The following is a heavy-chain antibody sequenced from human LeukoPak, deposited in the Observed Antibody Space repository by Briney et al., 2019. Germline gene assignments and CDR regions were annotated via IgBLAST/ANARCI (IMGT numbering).Heavy chain of an antibody. Sequence: SETLSLTCTVSGGSLSGGGSSWSWIRQPPGKGLEWIGHIHNSGNTYHNPSLKSRITISVDTSKNQFSLKLTAVTAADTAVYYCARVQLLRFDPWGQGTLVTVSS. CDR1: GGSLSGGGSS. D-gene: IGHD2-2*01. J-gene: IGHJ5*02. V-gene: IGHV4-31*03. CDR3: ARVQLLRFDP. CDR2: IHNSGNT.